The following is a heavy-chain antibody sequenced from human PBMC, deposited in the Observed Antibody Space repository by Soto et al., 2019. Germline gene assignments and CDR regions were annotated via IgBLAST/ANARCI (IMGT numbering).Heavy chain of an antibody. D-gene: IGHD2-15*01. J-gene: IGHJ6*02. Sequence: EVQLVESGGGLVKPGGSLRLSCAASGFTFSNAWVNWVRQAPGKGLEWVGRIKSKTDGGTADYAAPVKGRFTISRDDSKDTLYLQMDSLITEDTAVYYCTSQNCSGGSCYSGYYYYGLDVWGQGTTVSVSS. V-gene: IGHV3-15*07. CDR1: GFTFSNAW. CDR2: IKSKTDGGTA. CDR3: TSQNCSGGSCYSGYYYYGLDV.